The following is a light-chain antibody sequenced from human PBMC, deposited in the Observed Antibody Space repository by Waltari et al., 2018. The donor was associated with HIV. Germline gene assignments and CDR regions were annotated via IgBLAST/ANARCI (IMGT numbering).Light chain of an antibody. CDR3: QSFDRLSALPT. CDR2: TKP. CDR1: RSTNFGTTYD. Sequence: QSALTQPPSVSGAPGQIVTISCTGLRSTNFGTTYDVHWYQHVPETGPKLIISTKPNRPSGVPDRFSASKSGTSASLAILGLQAEDEADYYCQSFDRLSALPTFGGGTRLTV. J-gene: IGLJ2*01. V-gene: IGLV1-40*01.